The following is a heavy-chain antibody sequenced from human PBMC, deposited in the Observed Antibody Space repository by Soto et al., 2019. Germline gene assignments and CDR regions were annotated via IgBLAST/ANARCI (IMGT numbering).Heavy chain of an antibody. CDR2: IYYSGRT. J-gene: IGHJ4*02. V-gene: IGHV4-59*11. Sequence: QVQLQESGPGLVKPSETLSLTCTVSGGSINDHYWSWIRQPPGQGLEWIGYIYYSGRTNYSPSLKSRVTISVDTSKNQCSLKLSSLTAADTAIYYCARANWYFDYWGQGTLVTVSS. CDR1: GGSINDHY. D-gene: IGHD7-27*01. CDR3: ARANWYFDY.